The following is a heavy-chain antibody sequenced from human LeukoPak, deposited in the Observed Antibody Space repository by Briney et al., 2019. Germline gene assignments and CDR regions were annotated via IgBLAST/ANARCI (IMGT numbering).Heavy chain of an antibody. J-gene: IGHJ4*02. Sequence: GTSLRLSCAASGFTFTSYGMHWVRQAPGKGLEWVALITYDGYYKYYSDSVKGRFTISSDNSKNTLYLQINSLRPEDTAVYYCAKGSTSWYAGPSDYWGQGTLVTVSS. CDR1: GFTFTSYG. V-gene: IGHV3-30*18. D-gene: IGHD6-13*01. CDR3: AKGSTSWYAGPSDY. CDR2: ITYDGYYK.